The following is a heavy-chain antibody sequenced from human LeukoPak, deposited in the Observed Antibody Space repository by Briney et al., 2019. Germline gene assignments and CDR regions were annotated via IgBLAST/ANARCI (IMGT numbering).Heavy chain of an antibody. D-gene: IGHD3-22*01. CDR1: GFTVSNAW. J-gene: IGHJ5*02. CDR3: TIDGTSGYYENWFAP. CDR2: VKSETDGGTT. Sequence: GGSLRLSCAASGFTVSNAWMSWARQAPGKGLEWVGRVKSETDGGTTDYAAPVKGRFTISRGDSKNMLYLQMNSLKTEDTAVYYCTIDGTSGYYENWFAPWGKGTLVTVSP. V-gene: IGHV3-15*01.